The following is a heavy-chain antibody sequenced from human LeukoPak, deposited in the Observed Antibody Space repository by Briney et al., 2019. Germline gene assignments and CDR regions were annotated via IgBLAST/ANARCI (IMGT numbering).Heavy chain of an antibody. CDR3: ARWGYFDSSGYFVVEY. CDR2: IHYSGST. D-gene: IGHD3-22*01. V-gene: IGHV4-59*01. J-gene: IGHJ4*02. CDR1: GGSISRYY. Sequence: SETLSLTCIVSGGSISRYYWNWIRQPPGERLEWIGWIHYSGSTAYNPSLESRVTMSVDTSKNHVSPKMTSVTAADTATYYCARWGYFDSSGYFVVEYWGQGALVTVSS.